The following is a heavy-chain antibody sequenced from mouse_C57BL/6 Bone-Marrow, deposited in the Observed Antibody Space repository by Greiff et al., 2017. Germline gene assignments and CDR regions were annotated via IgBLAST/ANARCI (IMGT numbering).Heavy chain of an antibody. CDR1: GFTFKDYF. Sequence: VQLQQSGAELVKPGASVKLSCTASGFTFKDYFMHWVKQRPEQGLEWIGRIAPEDGETKYAQKFQGKATITADTSSNTAYMQLSSLTSEDTAVYDCARHCDGSSDGAMDYWGQGTSVTVSS. D-gene: IGHD1-1*01. J-gene: IGHJ4*01. CDR3: ARHCDGSSDGAMDY. CDR2: IAPEDGET. V-gene: IGHV14-2*01.